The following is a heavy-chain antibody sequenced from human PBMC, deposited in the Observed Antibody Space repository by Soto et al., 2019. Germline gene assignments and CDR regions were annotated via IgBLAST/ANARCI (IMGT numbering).Heavy chain of an antibody. CDR2: ISYDGRSQ. Sequence: QVQLVESGGGVVQPGRSLRLSCAASGFTFSTYGMHWVRQAPGKGLEWVAVISYDGRSQFYADSVKGRFIISRDNTKNTVYLQMNLLKVEDTAVYYCATKTQSAGGNWVSVGYDKYGMDVWGQGTTVTVAS. CDR1: GFTFSTYG. J-gene: IGHJ6*02. V-gene: IGHV3-30*03. CDR3: ATKTQSAGGNWVSVGYDKYGMDV. D-gene: IGHD5-12*01.